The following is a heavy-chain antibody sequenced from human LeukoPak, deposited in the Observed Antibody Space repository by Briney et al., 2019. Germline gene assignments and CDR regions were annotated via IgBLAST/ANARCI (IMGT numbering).Heavy chain of an antibody. Sequence: GGSLRLSCAASGFTFSSYAMSWVRQAPGKGLEWVSAISGSGGSTYYADSVKGRYTISRDNSKNTLYLQMHSLGVEDTAVYYCAKGGFLRAADSWGQGTLVTVSS. D-gene: IGHD6-13*01. CDR2: ISGSGGST. J-gene: IGHJ4*02. CDR1: GFTFSSYA. V-gene: IGHV3-23*01. CDR3: AKGGFLRAADS.